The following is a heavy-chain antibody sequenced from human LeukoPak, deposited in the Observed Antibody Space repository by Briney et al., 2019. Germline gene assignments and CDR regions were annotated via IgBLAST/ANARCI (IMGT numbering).Heavy chain of an antibody. V-gene: IGHV4-34*09. CDR1: GGSFSGYY. CDR3: ARVGGDWFDP. J-gene: IGHJ5*02. Sequence: SETLSLTCAVYGGSFSGYYWSWIRQPPGKGLEWIGYIYYSGSTYYNPSLKGRVTISVDTSKNQFSLKLSSVTAADTAVYYCARVGGDWFDPWGQGTLVTVSS. CDR2: IYYSGST. D-gene: IGHD1-26*01.